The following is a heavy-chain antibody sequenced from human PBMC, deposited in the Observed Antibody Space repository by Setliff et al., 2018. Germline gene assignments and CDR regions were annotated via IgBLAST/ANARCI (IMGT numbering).Heavy chain of an antibody. D-gene: IGHD3-22*01. J-gene: IGHJ3*02. Sequence: SGKVSCKASGFTFTSSAMQWVRQARGQRLEWIGWIVVGSGNTNYAQKFQERVTITRDMSTSTAYMELSSLRSEDTAVYYCAADLGYYWAFDIWGQGTMVTVSS. CDR3: AADLGYYWAFDI. CDR2: IVVGSGNT. V-gene: IGHV1-58*02. CDR1: GFTFTSSA.